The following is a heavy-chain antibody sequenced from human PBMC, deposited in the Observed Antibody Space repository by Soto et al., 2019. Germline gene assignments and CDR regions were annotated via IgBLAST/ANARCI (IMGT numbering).Heavy chain of an antibody. CDR3: ARSSRGYMEV. CDR2: INPDGSST. D-gene: IGHD3-10*01. J-gene: IGHJ6*03. V-gene: IGHV3-74*01. CDR1: GFTFSSYW. Sequence: EVQLVESGGGLVQPGGSLRVSCAASGFTFSSYWMHWVRQVPGEGLVWVSRINPDGSSTNYADSEKGRFTISRDNAKRTLYLQMNSLRVEDTGVYLCARSSRGYMEVWGKGTTVTVSS.